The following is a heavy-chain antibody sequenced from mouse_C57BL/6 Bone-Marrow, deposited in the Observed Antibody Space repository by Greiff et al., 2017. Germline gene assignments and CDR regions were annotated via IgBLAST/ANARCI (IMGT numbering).Heavy chain of an antibody. J-gene: IGHJ3*01. CDR2: IDPEDGDT. D-gene: IGHD1-1*01. Sequence: VQLQQSGAELVRPGASVKLSCTASGFNIKDYYMHWVKQRPEQGLEWIGRIDPEDGDTEYAPKFQGKATMTADTSSNTAYLQLSSLTSEDTAVYHCTTFTTVVAPPFAYWGQGTLVTVSA. CDR3: TTFTTVVAPPFAY. CDR1: GFNIKDYY. V-gene: IGHV14-1*01.